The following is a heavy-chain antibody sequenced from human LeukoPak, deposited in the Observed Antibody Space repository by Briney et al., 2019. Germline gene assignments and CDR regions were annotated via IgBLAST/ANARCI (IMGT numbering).Heavy chain of an antibody. D-gene: IGHD5-12*01. CDR3: ARHESDSGYDSALDY. V-gene: IGHV4-34*01. CDR2: INRSGST. J-gene: IGHJ4*02. Sequence: TSETLSLTCAVYGGSFSGYYWSWIRQPPGKGLEWIWEINRSGSTNYNPSLKSRVTISVDTSKNQFSLKLSSVTAADTAVYYCARHESDSGYDSALDYWGQGTLVTVSS. CDR1: GGSFSGYY.